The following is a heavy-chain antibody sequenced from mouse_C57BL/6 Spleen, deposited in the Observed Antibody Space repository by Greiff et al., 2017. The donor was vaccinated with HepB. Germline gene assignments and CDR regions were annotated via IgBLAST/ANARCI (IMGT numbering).Heavy chain of an antibody. CDR3: TRVLFAY. CDR1: GYTFTDYE. CDR2: IDPETGGT. V-gene: IGHV1-15*01. Sequence: VKVVESGAELVRPGASVTLSCKASGYTFTDYEMHWVKQTPVHGLEWIGAIDPETGGTAYNQKFKGKAILTADKSSSTAYMELRSLTSEDSAVYYCTRVLFAYWGQGTLVTVSA. J-gene: IGHJ3*01.